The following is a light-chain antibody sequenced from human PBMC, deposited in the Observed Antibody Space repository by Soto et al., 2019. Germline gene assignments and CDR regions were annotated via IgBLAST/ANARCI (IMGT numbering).Light chain of an antibody. CDR3: QKYNSALRWT. J-gene: IGKJ1*01. CDR2: AAS. CDR1: QGISNY. V-gene: IGKV1-27*01. Sequence: DIPMTQSPSSLSASVGDRVTITCRASQGISNYLAWYQQKPGKVPKLLIYAASTLQSGVPSRFSGSGSGTDFTLTISSLQPEDVATCYCQKYNSALRWTFGQGTKVEIK.